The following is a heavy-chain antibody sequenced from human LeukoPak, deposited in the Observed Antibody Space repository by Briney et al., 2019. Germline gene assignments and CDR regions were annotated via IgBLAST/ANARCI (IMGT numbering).Heavy chain of an antibody. J-gene: IGHJ5*02. CDR3: ARGGYYDILTGYSNNWFDP. D-gene: IGHD3-9*01. Sequence: SETLSLTCTVSGYSISGGYFWGWIRQPPGKGLEWIGTIYHSGSTNYNPSLKSRVTISVDTSKNQFSLKLSSVTAADTAVYYCARGGYYDILTGYSNNWFDPWGQGTLVTVSS. CDR1: GYSISGGYF. CDR2: IYHSGST. V-gene: IGHV4-38-2*02.